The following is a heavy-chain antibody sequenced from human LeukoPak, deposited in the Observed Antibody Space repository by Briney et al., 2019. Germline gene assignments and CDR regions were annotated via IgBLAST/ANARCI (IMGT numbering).Heavy chain of an antibody. D-gene: IGHD3-22*01. CDR1: GGSISSYY. J-gene: IGHJ4*02. Sequence: SETLSLTCTVSGGSISSYYWSWIRQPPGKGLEWIGEINHSGSTNYNPSLKSRVTISVDTSKNQFSLKLSSVTAADTAVYYCVRGGYDSSGYYYWGQGTLVTVSS. CDR3: VRGGYDSSGYYY. V-gene: IGHV4-34*01. CDR2: INHSGST.